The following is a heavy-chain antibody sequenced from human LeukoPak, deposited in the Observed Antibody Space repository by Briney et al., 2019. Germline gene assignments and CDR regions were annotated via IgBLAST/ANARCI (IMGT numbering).Heavy chain of an antibody. J-gene: IGHJ4*02. CDR3: ARDGYIFSYDFWSGYSYPYFDY. Sequence: GGSLRLSCAASGFIFSSYSMNWVRQAPGKGLEWVSSISSSSSYIYYADSVKGRFTISRDNAKNSLYLQMNSLRAEDTAVYYCARDGYIFSYDFWSGYSYPYFDYWGQGTLVTVSS. CDR2: ISSSSSYI. D-gene: IGHD3-3*01. CDR1: GFIFSSYS. V-gene: IGHV3-21*01.